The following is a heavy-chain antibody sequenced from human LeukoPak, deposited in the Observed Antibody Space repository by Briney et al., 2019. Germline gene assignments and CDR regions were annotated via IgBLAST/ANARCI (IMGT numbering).Heavy chain of an antibody. CDR3: ARVSPFDY. CDR2: TYSGGST. Sequence: GGSLRLSCAASGFTVSSNYMSWVRQAPGKGLEWVSVTYSGGSTYYADSVKGRFTISRDSSKNTLYLQMNSLRVEDTAVYYCARVSPFDYWGQGTLVIVSS. V-gene: IGHV3-66*01. CDR1: GFTVSSNY. J-gene: IGHJ4*02.